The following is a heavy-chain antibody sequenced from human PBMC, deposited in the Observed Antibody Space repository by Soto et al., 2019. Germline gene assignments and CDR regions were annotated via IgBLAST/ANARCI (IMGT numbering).Heavy chain of an antibody. D-gene: IGHD1-1*01. Sequence: QVQLVQSGAEVKKPGSSVKVSCKASGGTFRTSAFSWVRQAPGQGLEWVGGIMPVFRRPKYAQNFQDRVTIPADESTSTAYRERNSLRSDDTAFYYCARDKARLQLGGNYYSILDVWAKGPRSPSP. CDR1: GGTFRTSA. CDR3: ARDKARLQLGGNYYSILDV. V-gene: IGHV1-69*12. J-gene: IGHJ6*02. CDR2: IMPVFRRP.